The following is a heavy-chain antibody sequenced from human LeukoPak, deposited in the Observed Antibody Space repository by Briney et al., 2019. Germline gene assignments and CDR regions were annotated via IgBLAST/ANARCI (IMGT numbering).Heavy chain of an antibody. CDR2: IYYSGST. CDR1: GGSISSNSYY. D-gene: IGHD5-18*01. V-gene: IGHV4-39*01. CDR3: ARQKYRGYSYGYADY. J-gene: IGHJ4*02. Sequence: SETLSLTCTVSGGSISSNSYYWGWIRQPPGKGLEWIGSIYYSGSTYYNPSLKSRVTISVDTSKNQFSLKLSSVTAADTAVYYCARQKYRGYSYGYADYWGQGTLVTVSS.